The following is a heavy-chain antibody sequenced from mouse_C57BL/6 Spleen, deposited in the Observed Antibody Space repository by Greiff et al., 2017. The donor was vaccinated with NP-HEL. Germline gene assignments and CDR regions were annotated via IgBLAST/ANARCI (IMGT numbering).Heavy chain of an antibody. J-gene: IGHJ4*01. CDR2: INPYNGDT. CDR3: AREDKGNAMDY. D-gene: IGHD1-3*01. Sequence: VQLKQSGPELVKPGDSVKISCKASGYSFTGYFMNWVMQSHGKSLEWIGRINPYNGDTFYNQKFKGKATLTVDKSSSTAHMELRSLTSEDSAVYYCAREDKGNAMDYWGQGTSVTVSS. V-gene: IGHV1-20*01. CDR1: GYSFTGYF.